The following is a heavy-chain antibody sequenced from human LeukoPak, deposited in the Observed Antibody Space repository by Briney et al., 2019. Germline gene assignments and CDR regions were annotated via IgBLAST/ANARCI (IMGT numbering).Heavy chain of an antibody. D-gene: IGHD2-2*01. J-gene: IGHJ5*02. Sequence: SETLSLTCIVSGGSISSSSYFWGWIRQPPGKGLEWIGSINYSGSTYDNPSLKSRVTTSVDTSNNQFSLKLSSVTAADTAVYYCARGVVPAAIWQNWFDPWGQGTLVIVSS. CDR2: INYSGST. CDR1: GGSISSSSYF. V-gene: IGHV4-39*07. CDR3: ARGVVPAAIWQNWFDP.